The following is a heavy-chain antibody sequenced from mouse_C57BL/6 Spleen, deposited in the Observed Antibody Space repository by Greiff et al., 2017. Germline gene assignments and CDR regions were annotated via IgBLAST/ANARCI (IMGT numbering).Heavy chain of an antibody. CDR1: GFTFSSYG. J-gene: IGHJ2*01. D-gene: IGHD4-1*01. CDR3: ASLGDY. CDR2: ISSGGGYT. Sequence: EVKLVESGGDLVKPGGSLKLSCAASGFTFSSYGMSWVRQTPDKRLEWVATISSGGGYTYYPDSVKGRFTISRDNAKNTLYLQMSSLKSEDTAMYYCASLGDYWGQGTTLTVAS. V-gene: IGHV5-6*01.